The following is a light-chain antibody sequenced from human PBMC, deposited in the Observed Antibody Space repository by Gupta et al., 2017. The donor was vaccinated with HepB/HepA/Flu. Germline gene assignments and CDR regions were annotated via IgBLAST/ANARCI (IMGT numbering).Light chain of an antibody. CDR1: NHDVGSNND. CDR2: DVS. CDR3: SSYTSSITLV. J-gene: IGLJ2*01. V-gene: IGLV2-14*03. Sequence: QSDLTQPASVSASPGQSIPISCTGTNHDVGSNNDASWYQQKTGNAPLLINYDVSNRPSGVSNRFAGSKSGNTASLTISGLQAEDEAYYYCSSYTSSITLVFGGGTKLTVL.